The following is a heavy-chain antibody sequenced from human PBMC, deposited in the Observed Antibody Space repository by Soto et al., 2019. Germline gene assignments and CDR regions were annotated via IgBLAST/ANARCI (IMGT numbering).Heavy chain of an antibody. CDR2: ISSSGSTI. D-gene: IGHD6-13*01. CDR1: GFTFSYYY. V-gene: IGHV3-11*01. J-gene: IGHJ6*02. Sequence: GGSLRLSCAASGFTFSYYYMSWIRQAPGKGLEWVSYISSSGSTIYYADSVKGRFTISRDNAKNSLYLQMNSLRAEDTAVYYCARDARRQQLVREGMDVWGQGTTVTVSS. CDR3: ARDARRQQLVREGMDV.